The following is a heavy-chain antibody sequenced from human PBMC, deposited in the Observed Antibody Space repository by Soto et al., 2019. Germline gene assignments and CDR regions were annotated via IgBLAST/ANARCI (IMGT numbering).Heavy chain of an antibody. CDR1: GFTVSSNY. V-gene: IGHV3-53*04. CDR3: ASREYQLLGSNMDV. J-gene: IGHJ6*03. D-gene: IGHD2-2*01. CDR2: IYSGGST. Sequence: PGGSLRLSCAASGFTVSSNYMSWVRQAPGKGLEWVSVIYSGGSTYYADSVKGRFTISRHNSKNTLYLQMNSLRAEDTAVYYCASREYQLLGSNMDVWGKGTTVTVSS.